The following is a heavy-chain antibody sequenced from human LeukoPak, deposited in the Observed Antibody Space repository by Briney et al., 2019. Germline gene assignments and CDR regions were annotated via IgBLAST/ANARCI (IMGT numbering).Heavy chain of an antibody. Sequence: SETLSLTCTVTGGSISSSSAYWGWIRHPPGKGLEWIGSIYYSKNTYYNPSLKSRVTISADTSKNQFSLTLGSVSATDTAVYYCVSPRGFSYGYFDYWGQGTLVTVSS. CDR2: IYYSKNT. CDR3: VSPRGFSYGYFDY. V-gene: IGHV4-39*01. CDR1: GGSISSSSAY. J-gene: IGHJ4*02. D-gene: IGHD5-18*01.